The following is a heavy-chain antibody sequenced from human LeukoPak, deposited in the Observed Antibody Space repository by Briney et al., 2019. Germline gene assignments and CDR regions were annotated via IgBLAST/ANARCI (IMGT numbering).Heavy chain of an antibody. D-gene: IGHD3-3*01. Sequence: GGSLRLSCAASGFIFSSYAMSWVRQAPGKGLEWVANIKQDGSEKYYVDSVKGRFTISRDNAKNSLYLQMNSLRAEDTAVYYCARVSEYYDFWSGYSTLDYWGQGTLVTVSS. CDR2: IKQDGSEK. V-gene: IGHV3-7*01. J-gene: IGHJ4*02. CDR1: GFIFSSYA. CDR3: ARVSEYYDFWSGYSTLDY.